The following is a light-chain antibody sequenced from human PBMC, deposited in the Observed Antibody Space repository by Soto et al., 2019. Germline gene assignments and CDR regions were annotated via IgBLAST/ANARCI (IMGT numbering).Light chain of an antibody. Sequence: QSVLTQPPSASGTPGQRVTISCSGGSSNIGSGTVNWYQQLPGTAPKLLIYNNNQRPSGVPDRFSGSKSGTSGSLAISGLQSEDEADYYCASWDDSLTGLYVFGTGTRSPS. CDR3: ASWDDSLTGLYV. V-gene: IGLV1-44*01. CDR2: NNN. J-gene: IGLJ1*01. CDR1: SSNIGSGT.